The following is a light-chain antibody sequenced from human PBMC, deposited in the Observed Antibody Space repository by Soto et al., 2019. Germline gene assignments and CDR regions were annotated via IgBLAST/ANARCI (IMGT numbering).Light chain of an antibody. CDR1: VLAKKY. J-gene: IGLJ2*01. CDR3: YSESDSSLP. CDR2: KDN. V-gene: IGLV3-27*01. Sequence: SYELTQPSSVSVSPGQTARITCSGDVLAKKYGRWFQRKPGQAPVMLIYKDNERPPGIPERFSGSTSGTTVTLTITGAQVEDEADYYCYSESDSSLPFGGGTKLTVL.